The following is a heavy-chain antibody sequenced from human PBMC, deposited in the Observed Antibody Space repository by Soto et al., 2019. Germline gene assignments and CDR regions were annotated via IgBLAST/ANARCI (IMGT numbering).Heavy chain of an antibody. D-gene: IGHD4-17*01. CDR3: ARDIGAYGDSDYYYYGMDV. CDR2: IYYSGST. V-gene: IGHV4-39*07. J-gene: IGHJ6*02. CDR1: GGSISSSSYY. Sequence: SETLSLTCTVSGGSISSSSYYWGWIRQPPGKWLEWIGSIYYSGSTYYNPSLKSRVTISVDRSKNQFSLKLSSVTAADTAVYYCARDIGAYGDSDYYYYGMDVWGQGTTVTVSS.